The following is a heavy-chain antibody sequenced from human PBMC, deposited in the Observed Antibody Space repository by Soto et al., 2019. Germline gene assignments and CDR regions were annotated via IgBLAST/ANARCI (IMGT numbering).Heavy chain of an antibody. CDR1: GGSISSSIYY. CDR3: ARRAIVVVITSRAFGI. Sequence: PSETLSLTCTVSGGSISSSIYYWVWIRQPPGKVLEWIGSIYYSGSTYYNPSLKSRVTISVDTSKNQFSLKLSSVTAADTAVYYCARRAIVVVITSRAFGIWGQGTMVTVSS. D-gene: IGHD3-22*01. V-gene: IGHV4-39*01. J-gene: IGHJ3*02. CDR2: IYYSGST.